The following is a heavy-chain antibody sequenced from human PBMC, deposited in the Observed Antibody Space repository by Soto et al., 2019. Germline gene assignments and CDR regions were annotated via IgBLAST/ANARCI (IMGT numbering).Heavy chain of an antibody. CDR1: GGSISSSSYY. CDR3: ARYSYDSSGWRPNWFDP. D-gene: IGHD6-19*01. CDR2: IYYSGST. Sequence: SETLSLTCTVSGGSISSSSYYWGWIRQPPGKGLEWIGSIYYSGSTYYNPSLKSRVTISVDTSKNQFSLKLSSVTAADTAVYYCARYSYDSSGWRPNWFDPWGQGTLVTVSS. J-gene: IGHJ5*02. V-gene: IGHV4-39*01.